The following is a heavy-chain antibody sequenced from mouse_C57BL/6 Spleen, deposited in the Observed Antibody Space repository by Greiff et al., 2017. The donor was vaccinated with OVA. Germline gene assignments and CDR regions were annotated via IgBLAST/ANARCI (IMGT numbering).Heavy chain of an antibody. V-gene: IGHV1-77*01. CDR3: AREDPMVTTEYYFDY. Sequence: VNVVESGAELVKPGASVKISCKASGYTFTDYYINWVKQRPGQGLEWIGKIGPGSGSTYYNEKFKGKATLTADKSSSTAYMQLSSLTSEDSAVYFCAREDPMVTTEYYFDYWGQGTTLTVSS. CDR2: IGPGSGST. CDR1: GYTFTDYY. D-gene: IGHD2-2*01. J-gene: IGHJ2*01.